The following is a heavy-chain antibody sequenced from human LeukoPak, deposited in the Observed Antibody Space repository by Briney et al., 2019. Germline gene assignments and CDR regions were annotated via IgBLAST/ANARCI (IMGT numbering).Heavy chain of an antibody. CDR1: GGSINYYY. Sequence: PSETLSLTCTVSGGSINYYYWTWNRQPPGKGLEWLGYIYYSGSTNYNPSLKSRITISVDTSRNQFSLKLSSVTAADTAVYYCARSDSSSLPNDYWGQGKLVTVSS. CDR2: IYYSGST. J-gene: IGHJ4*02. D-gene: IGHD2-21*01. V-gene: IGHV4-59*01. CDR3: ARSDSSSLPNDY.